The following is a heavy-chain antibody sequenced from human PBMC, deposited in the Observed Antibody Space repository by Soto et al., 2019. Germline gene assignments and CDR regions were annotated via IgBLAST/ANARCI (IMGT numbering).Heavy chain of an antibody. Sequence: PSETLSLTCTVSGGSISSYYWSWIRQPPGKGLEWIGYIYYSGSTNYNPSLKSRVTISVDTSKNQFSLKLSSVTAADTAVYYCARDQGSGGWYDYFDYWGQGTLVTVSS. J-gene: IGHJ4*02. V-gene: IGHV4-59*01. CDR1: GGSISSYY. CDR3: ARDQGSGGWYDYFDY. CDR2: IYYSGST. D-gene: IGHD6-19*01.